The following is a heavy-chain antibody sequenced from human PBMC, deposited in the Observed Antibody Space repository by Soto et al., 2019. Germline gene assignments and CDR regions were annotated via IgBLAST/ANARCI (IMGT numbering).Heavy chain of an antibody. CDR1: GYTFTSYG. Sequence: EASVKVSCKASGYTFTSYGISWVRQAPGQGPEWMGWISAYNGNTNYAQKLQGRVTMTTDTSTSTAYMELRSLRSDDTAVYYCARGYYYYDFWSGYPSYFDYWGQGTLVTVSS. CDR2: ISAYNGNT. V-gene: IGHV1-18*04. D-gene: IGHD3-3*01. J-gene: IGHJ4*02. CDR3: ARGYYYYDFWSGYPSYFDY.